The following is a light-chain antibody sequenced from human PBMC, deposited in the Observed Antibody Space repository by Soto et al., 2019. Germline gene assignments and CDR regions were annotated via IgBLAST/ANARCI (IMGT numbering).Light chain of an antibody. CDR1: QSVSSSY. CDR2: RAS. Sequence: EIVLTQSPGTLSLSPGERATLSCRASQSVSSSYLAWYQQRPGQAPRLLIYRASTRATGIPARFSGSGSGTDFTLTISSLEPEDFAVYYCQQRSNWPTFGQGTKVDIK. V-gene: IGKV3D-20*02. CDR3: QQRSNWPT. J-gene: IGKJ1*01.